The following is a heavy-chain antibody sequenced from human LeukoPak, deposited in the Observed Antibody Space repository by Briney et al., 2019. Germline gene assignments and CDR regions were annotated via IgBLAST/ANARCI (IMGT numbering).Heavy chain of an antibody. CDR1: GGSFSGYY. CDR3: ARFLNSSSALWYFDY. Sequence: PSETLSLTCAVYGGSFSGYYWSWIRRPPGKGLGWIGEINHSGSTNYNPSLKSRVTISVDTSKNQFSLKLSSVTAADTAVYYCARFLNSSSALWYFDYWGQETLVTDSS. V-gene: IGHV4-34*01. J-gene: IGHJ4*02. CDR2: INHSGST. D-gene: IGHD6-6*01.